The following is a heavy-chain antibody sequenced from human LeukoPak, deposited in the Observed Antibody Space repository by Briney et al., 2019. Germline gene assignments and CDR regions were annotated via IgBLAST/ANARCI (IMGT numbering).Heavy chain of an antibody. CDR1: GYTFTGYY. CDR2: INPNSGGT. J-gene: IGHJ3*02. CDR3: ARTMIVAYDAFDI. D-gene: IGHD3-22*01. V-gene: IGHV1-2*02. Sequence: ASVKVSCKASGYTFTGYYMHWVRQAPGQGLEWMGWINPNSGGTNYAQKFQGRVTMTRDTSISTAYMELSRLRSDDTAVYYCARTMIVAYDAFDIWGQGTMVTVSS.